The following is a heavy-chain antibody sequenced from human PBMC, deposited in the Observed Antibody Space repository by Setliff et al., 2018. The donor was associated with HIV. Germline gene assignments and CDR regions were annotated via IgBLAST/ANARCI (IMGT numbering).Heavy chain of an antibody. CDR3: ARDLGFGYYYRSGSVYFDY. D-gene: IGHD3-10*01. J-gene: IGHJ4*02. Sequence: GGSLRLSCAASGFTVSRNHMSWVRQAPGKGLEWVSSIDRGHNYMYYADSVKGRFTISRDNAKNSLYLEMNSLRADDTAVYYCARDLGFGYYYRSGSVYFDYWGQGTLVTVSS. CDR2: IDRGHNYM. V-gene: IGHV3-21*01. CDR1: GFTVSRNH.